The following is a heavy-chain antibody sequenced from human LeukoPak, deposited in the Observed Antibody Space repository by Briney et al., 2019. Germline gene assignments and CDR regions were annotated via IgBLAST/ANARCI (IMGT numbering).Heavy chain of an antibody. CDR1: GYTFTSYG. Sequence: ASVKVSCKASGYTFTSYGISWVRQDPGQPIEWIGWISAYNVNTNYAQKLQGRVTMTTATSTSTAYMELRSLRSDDTAVYFCARLPDYYDSSWFDPWGQGTLVTVSS. CDR3: ARLPDYYDSSWFDP. V-gene: IGHV1-18*01. D-gene: IGHD3-22*01. CDR2: ISAYNVNT. J-gene: IGHJ5*02.